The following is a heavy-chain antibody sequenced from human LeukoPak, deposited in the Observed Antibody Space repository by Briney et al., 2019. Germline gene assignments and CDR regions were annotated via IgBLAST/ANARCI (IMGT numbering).Heavy chain of an antibody. CDR1: GYTFTAYY. CDR3: APTNNLYYYFDY. CDR2: INPNSGGT. Sequence: ASVKVSCKTSGYTFTAYYMHWLRQAPGQGLEWMGWINPNSGGTKIAQKFQGRVTMTRGTSMSTAFMELSSLRSDDTAVYYCAPTNNLYYYFDYWGQGTLVTVSS. D-gene: IGHD1-1*01. V-gene: IGHV1-2*02. J-gene: IGHJ4*02.